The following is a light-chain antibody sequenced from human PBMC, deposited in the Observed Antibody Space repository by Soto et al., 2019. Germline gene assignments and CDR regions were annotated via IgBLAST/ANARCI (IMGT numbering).Light chain of an antibody. Sequence: QSALTQPASVSGSPGQSITISCTGTAGDIGTYNLVSWYQQLPGTAPKLLIYRNDQRPSGVPDRFSGSRSGTSASLVISGLRSADEADYYCGARLKSLSRTWVFGGGTKLTVL. CDR1: AGDIGTYNL. J-gene: IGLJ3*02. CDR3: GARLKSLSRTWV. CDR2: RND. V-gene: IGLV1-47*01.